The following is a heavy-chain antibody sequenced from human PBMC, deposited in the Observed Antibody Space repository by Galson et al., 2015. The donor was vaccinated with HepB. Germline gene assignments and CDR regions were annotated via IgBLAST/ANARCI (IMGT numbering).Heavy chain of an antibody. J-gene: IGHJ6*02. CDR3: ARDLSDTAMVWMYYYYGMDV. CDR1: GFTFSSYA. CDR2: ISYDGSNK. V-gene: IGHV3-30-3*01. Sequence: SLRLSCAASGFTFSSYAMHWVRQAPGKGLEWVAVISYDGSNKYYADSVKGRFTISRDNSKNTLYLQMNSLRAEDTAVYYCARDLSDTAMVWMYYYYGMDVWGQGTRSPSP. D-gene: IGHD5-18*01.